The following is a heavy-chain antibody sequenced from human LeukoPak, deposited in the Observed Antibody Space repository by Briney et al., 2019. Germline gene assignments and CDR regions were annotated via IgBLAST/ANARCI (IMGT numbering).Heavy chain of an antibody. V-gene: IGHV3-21*01. CDR3: ARGLRGSGSYSYVPADY. Sequence: PGGSLRLSCAASGFTFSSSSMNWVRQAPGKGLEWVSSISSGSSYIYYADSLKGRFTISRDNAENSLYLQMNSLRAEDTAVYYCARGLRGSGSYSYVPADYWGQGTLVTVSS. CDR2: ISSGSSYI. CDR1: GFTFSSSS. D-gene: IGHD3-10*01. J-gene: IGHJ4*02.